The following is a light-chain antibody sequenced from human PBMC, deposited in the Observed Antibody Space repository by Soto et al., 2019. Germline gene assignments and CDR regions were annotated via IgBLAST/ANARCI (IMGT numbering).Light chain of an antibody. Sequence: QSVLTQPASVSGSPGQSITISCTGTSSDVGDYKYVSWYQQHTGKAPKVIIYEVSNRPSGISYRYSGSKSGKTASLTISGLQPEDDAHYYCASYIRNSIWVFGGGTKLTVL. CDR1: SSDVGDYKY. V-gene: IGLV2-14*01. CDR3: ASYIRNSIWV. CDR2: EVS. J-gene: IGLJ3*02.